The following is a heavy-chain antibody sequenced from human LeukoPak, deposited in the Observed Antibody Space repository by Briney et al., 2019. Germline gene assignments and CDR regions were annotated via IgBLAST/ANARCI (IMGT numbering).Heavy chain of an antibody. D-gene: IGHD3-22*01. CDR3: AREVGGYYDSSGYPNWFDP. CDR1: GYTFTSYA. CDR2: INAGNGNT. Sequence: ASVKVSCKASGYTFTSYAMHWVRQAPGQRLEWMGWINAGNGNTKYSQEFQGRVTITRDTSASTAYMELSSLRSEDMAAYYCAREVGGYYDSSGYPNWFDPWGQGTLVTVSS. V-gene: IGHV1-3*03. J-gene: IGHJ5*02.